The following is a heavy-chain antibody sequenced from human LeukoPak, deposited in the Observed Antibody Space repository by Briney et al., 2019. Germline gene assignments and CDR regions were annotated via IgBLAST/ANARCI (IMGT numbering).Heavy chain of an antibody. CDR2: ISSSSSYI. CDR1: GFTFSSYS. D-gene: IGHD3-10*01. V-gene: IGHV3-21*01. J-gene: IGHJ4*02. Sequence: GGSLRLSCAASGFTFSSYSMNWVRQAPGKGLEWVSSISSSSSYIYYADSVKCRFTISRDNAKNSLYLQINSLRAEDTAVYYCAREGSGTYYFDYWGQGTLVTVSS. CDR3: AREGSGTYYFDY.